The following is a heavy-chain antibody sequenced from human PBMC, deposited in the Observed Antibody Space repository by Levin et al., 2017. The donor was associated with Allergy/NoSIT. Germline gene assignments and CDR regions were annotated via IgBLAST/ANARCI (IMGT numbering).Heavy chain of an antibody. J-gene: IGHJ4*02. CDR3: AKTRHSSSWYAEYYFDY. CDR1: GFTFTNYA. V-gene: IGHV3-23*01. CDR2: IGGTGGST. D-gene: IGHD6-13*01. Sequence: GGSLRLSCAASGFTFTNYAMSWVRQAPGKGLEWVSAIGGTGGSTYYADSVKGRFTISRDNSRKTLYLQLNSLRAEDTAVYYCAKTRHSSSWYAEYYFDYWGQGTLVTVSS.